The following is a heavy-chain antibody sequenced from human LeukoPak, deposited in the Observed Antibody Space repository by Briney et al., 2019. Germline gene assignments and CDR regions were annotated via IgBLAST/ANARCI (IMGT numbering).Heavy chain of an antibody. CDR3: ATGGTYSSGP. V-gene: IGHV3-7*01. CDR2: IKPDGSAQ. CDR1: GFSFSNSW. D-gene: IGHD3-22*01. Sequence: GGSLRLSCSASGFSFSNSWMSWVRQPPGKGLEWVATIKPDGSAQYYVDSVKGRFTISRDNAKNSLFLQINSLRAEDTAVYYCATGGTYSSGPWGQGTLVTVSS. J-gene: IGHJ5*02.